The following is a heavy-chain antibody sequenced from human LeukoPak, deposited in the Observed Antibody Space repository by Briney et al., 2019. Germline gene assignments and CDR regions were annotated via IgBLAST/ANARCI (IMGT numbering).Heavy chain of an antibody. CDR3: ARGPPPDFDY. CDR1: GASISSGGYY. V-gene: IGHV4-61*02. Sequence: PSQTLSLACTVSGASISSGGYYWSWIRQPAGKGLEWIGRIHPSGSTNYNPSLKSRVTLSVDTSKNQFSLKLSSVTAADTAVYYCARGPPPDFDYWGRGTLVTVSS. CDR2: IHPSGST. J-gene: IGHJ4*02.